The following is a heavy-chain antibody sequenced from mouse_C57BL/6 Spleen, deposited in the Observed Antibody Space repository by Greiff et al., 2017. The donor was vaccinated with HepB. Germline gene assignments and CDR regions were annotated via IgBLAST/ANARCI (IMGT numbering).Heavy chain of an antibody. Sequence: EVQLQQSGPELVKPGASVKMSCKASGYTFTDYNMHWVKQSHGKSLEWIGYINPNNGGTSYNQKFKGKATLTVNKSSSTAYMELRSLTSEESAVYYCARGYHYSGSIPFAYWGQGTLVTVSA. J-gene: IGHJ3*01. CDR2: INPNNGGT. V-gene: IGHV1-22*01. CDR1: GYTFTDYN. D-gene: IGHD1-1*01. CDR3: ARGYHYSGSIPFAY.